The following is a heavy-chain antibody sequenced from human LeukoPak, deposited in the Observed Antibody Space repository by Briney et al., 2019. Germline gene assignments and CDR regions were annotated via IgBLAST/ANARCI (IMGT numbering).Heavy chain of an antibody. Sequence: GGSLRLSCAASGFTFSSYGMHWVRQAPGKGLEWVAVIWYDGSNKYYADSVKGRFTISRDNSKNTLYLQMNSLRAEDTAVYYCASEGYGSGSYFWFDPWGQGTLVSVPS. CDR2: IWYDGSNK. V-gene: IGHV3-33*01. J-gene: IGHJ5*02. CDR1: GFTFSSYG. CDR3: ASEGYGSGSYFWFDP. D-gene: IGHD3-10*01.